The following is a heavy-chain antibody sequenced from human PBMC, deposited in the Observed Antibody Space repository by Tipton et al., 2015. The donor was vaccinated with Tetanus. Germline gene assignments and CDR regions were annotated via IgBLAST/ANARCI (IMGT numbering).Heavy chain of an antibody. CDR3: ASSHYDFWSGYLNWFDP. CDR2: IYYSGST. V-gene: IGHV4-59*08. CDR1: GGSLNNYY. Sequence: TLSLTCAVDGGSLNNYYRAWFRQPPGKGLEWIGYIYYSGSTNYNPSLKSRVTISVDTSKNQFSLKLSSVTAADTAVYYCASSHYDFWSGYLNWFDPWGQGTLVTVSS. J-gene: IGHJ5*02. D-gene: IGHD3-3*01.